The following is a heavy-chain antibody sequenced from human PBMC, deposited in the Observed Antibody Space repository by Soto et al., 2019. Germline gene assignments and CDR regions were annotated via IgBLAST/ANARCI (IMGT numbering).Heavy chain of an antibody. Sequence: QVQLQQWGAGLLKPSETLSLTCAVYGGSFSGYYWSWIRQPPGKGLEWIGEINHSGSTNYNPSLKGRVTISVDTSKNQLSLKLSSVTAADTAVYYCARGRRGGGWYPGYGVYYFDYWGQGTLVTVSS. CDR1: GGSFSGYY. CDR3: ARGRRGGGWYPGYGVYYFDY. V-gene: IGHV4-34*01. J-gene: IGHJ4*02. D-gene: IGHD6-19*01. CDR2: INHSGST.